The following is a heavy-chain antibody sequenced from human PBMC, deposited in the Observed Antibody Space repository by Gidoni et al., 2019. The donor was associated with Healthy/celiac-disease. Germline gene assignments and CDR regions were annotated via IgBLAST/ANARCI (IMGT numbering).Heavy chain of an antibody. D-gene: IGHD1-26*01. CDR1: GFTFSSYA. CDR2: ISYDGSNK. Sequence: QVQLVESGGGVVQPGRSLRLSCAASGFTFSSYAMHWVRQAPGKGLRWVAVISYDGSNKYYADSVKGRFTISRDNSKNTLYLQMNSLRAEDTAVYYCASGRPAFDYWGQGTLVTVSS. CDR3: ASGRPAFDY. V-gene: IGHV3-30-3*01. J-gene: IGHJ4*02.